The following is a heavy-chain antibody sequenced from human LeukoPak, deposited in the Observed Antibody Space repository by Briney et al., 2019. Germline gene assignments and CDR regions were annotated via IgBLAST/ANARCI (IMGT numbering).Heavy chain of an antibody. Sequence: PGGSLRLSCAAPGFTFSSYSMNWVRQAPGKGLEWVSSISSSSSYIYYADSVKGRFTISRDNAKNSLYLQMNSLRAEDTAVYYCARTLDYGDFFDYWGQGTLVTVSS. CDR1: GFTFSSYS. CDR2: ISSSSSYI. J-gene: IGHJ4*02. D-gene: IGHD4-17*01. V-gene: IGHV3-21*01. CDR3: ARTLDYGDFFDY.